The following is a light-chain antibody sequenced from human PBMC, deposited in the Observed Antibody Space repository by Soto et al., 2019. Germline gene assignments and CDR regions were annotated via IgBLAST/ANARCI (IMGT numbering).Light chain of an antibody. CDR3: QQCHNWPLT. CDR2: GAS. V-gene: IGKV3-15*01. J-gene: IGKJ2*01. Sequence: EIVMTQSPATLSVSPGERAPLSCRARQSISSELAWYQQKPGQPPRLLIYGASTSATGVPARFTGSGSGSDFTLSISGLQSEDFAVYYCQQCHNWPLTFGQGTRLEI. CDR1: QSISSE.